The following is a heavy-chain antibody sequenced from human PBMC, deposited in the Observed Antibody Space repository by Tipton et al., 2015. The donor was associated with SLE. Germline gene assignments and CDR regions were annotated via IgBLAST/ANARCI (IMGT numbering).Heavy chain of an antibody. J-gene: IGHJ4*02. CDR3: ATRQGSGWYQSFDY. V-gene: IGHV3-7*01. Sequence: SLRLSCAASGFTFSSYWMSWVRQAPGKGLEWVANIKENGAEKFSVDSVRGRFTISRDNAKNSLYLQMNSLRAEDTAVYYCATRQGSGWYQSFDYWGQGSLVTVSS. D-gene: IGHD6-19*01. CDR2: IKENGAEK. CDR1: GFTFSSYW.